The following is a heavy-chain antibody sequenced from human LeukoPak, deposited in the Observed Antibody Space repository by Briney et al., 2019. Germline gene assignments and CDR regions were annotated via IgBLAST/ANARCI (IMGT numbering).Heavy chain of an antibody. D-gene: IGHD6-19*01. V-gene: IGHV4-39*01. CDR1: GGSISSSSYY. Sequence: SETLSLTCTVSGGSISSSSYYWGWIRQPPGKGLEWIGSIYYSGSTFYNPSLKSRVTISVDTSKNQFSLNLSSLTAADTAVYYCARALSGGWYPYDFDYWGQGNLVTVSS. CDR2: IYYSGST. CDR3: ARALSGGWYPYDFDY. J-gene: IGHJ4*02.